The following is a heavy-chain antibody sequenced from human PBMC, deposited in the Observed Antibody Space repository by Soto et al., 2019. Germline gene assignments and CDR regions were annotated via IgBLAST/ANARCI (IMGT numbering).Heavy chain of an antibody. CDR2: IGTAGDT. J-gene: IGHJ4*02. D-gene: IGHD2-15*01. CDR1: GFTLSGFD. Sequence: GGSLRLSCEASGFTLSGFDMHWVRQPTGKGLEWVSTIGTAGDTYYAVSVKGRFTISRDNAKNSLSLQMNSLRAGDTAVYFCARGQEVGAHFFDSWGQGTQVTVSS. V-gene: IGHV3-13*01. CDR3: ARGQEVGAHFFDS.